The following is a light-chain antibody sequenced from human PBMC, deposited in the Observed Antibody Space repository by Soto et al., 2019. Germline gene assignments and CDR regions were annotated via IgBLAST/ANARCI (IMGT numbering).Light chain of an antibody. CDR1: QSVSSSY. CDR2: GAS. CDR3: QQYGSSPPLT. J-gene: IGKJ4*01. Sequence: EIVLTQSPGTLSLSPGERATLSCRASQSVSSSYLAWYQQKPGQAPRLLIYGASSSATGIPDRFSGSGSGTDFTLTISRLEAEDFALYYCQQYGSSPPLTFGGGTKVEIK. V-gene: IGKV3-20*01.